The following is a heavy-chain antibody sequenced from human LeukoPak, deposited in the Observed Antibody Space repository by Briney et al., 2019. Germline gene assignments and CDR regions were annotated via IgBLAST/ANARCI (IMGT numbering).Heavy chain of an antibody. CDR2: IIPIFGTA. J-gene: IGHJ6*03. Sequence: ASVKVSCKASGGTFSSYAISWVRQAPGQGLEWMGEIIPIFGTANYAQKFQGRVTITTDESTSTAYMELSSLRSEDTAVYYCATTYYYDSSGSSSYYMDVWGKGTTVTVSS. V-gene: IGHV1-69*05. CDR1: GGTFSSYA. D-gene: IGHD3-22*01. CDR3: ATTYYYDSSGSSSYYMDV.